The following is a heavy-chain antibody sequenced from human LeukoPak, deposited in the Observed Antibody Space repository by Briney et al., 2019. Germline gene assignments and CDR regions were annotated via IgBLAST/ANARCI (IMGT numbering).Heavy chain of an antibody. CDR1: GFNFDDYI. D-gene: IGHD5-24*01. CDR2: VAWDGGGT. V-gene: IGHV3-43*01. CDR3: VRGHGYNLEDYFDN. J-gene: IGHJ4*02. Sequence: GGSLRLSCAASGFNFDDYIMHWVRQAPGKGLEWVSLVAWDGGGTFFADSVKGRFTVSRDNSKNSLSLYMNSLTTEDTALYYCVRGHGYNLEDYFDNWGQGTLVTVSS.